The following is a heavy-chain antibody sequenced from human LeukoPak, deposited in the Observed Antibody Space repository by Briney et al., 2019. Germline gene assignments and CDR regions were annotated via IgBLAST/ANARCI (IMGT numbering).Heavy chain of an antibody. Sequence: ASVKVSCKASGYSFTSFYIHWVRPAPGHGLEWMGVINPSGGSPTYAQKFQGRVTMTRETSTSTVYMELSSLRSEDTAVYYCARHYYDGGGYWGQGALVTVSS. CDR2: INPSGGSP. V-gene: IGHV1-46*01. D-gene: IGHD3-22*01. J-gene: IGHJ4*02. CDR3: ARHYYDGGGY. CDR1: GYSFTSFY.